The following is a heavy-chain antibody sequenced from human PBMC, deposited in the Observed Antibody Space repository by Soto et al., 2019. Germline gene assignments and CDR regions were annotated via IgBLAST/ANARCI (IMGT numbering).Heavy chain of an antibody. CDR1: GFTFNIFA. V-gene: IGHV3-30*18. J-gene: IGHJ6*02. CDR3: TKDRQPLAFGYGLDV. D-gene: IGHD2-21*01. CDR2: TSYDGTYT. Sequence: QVHLVESGGGVVQPGRSLRLSCAASGFTFNIFAMHWVRQAPGKGLGWVATTSYDGTYTFYAGSVEGRFTISRDDSNDTLFLLLSGLRPEDTAVYYCTKDRQPLAFGYGLDVWGQGTTVTVSS.